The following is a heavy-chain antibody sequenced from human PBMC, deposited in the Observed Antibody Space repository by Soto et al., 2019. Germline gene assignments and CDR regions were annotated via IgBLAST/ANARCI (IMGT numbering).Heavy chain of an antibody. J-gene: IGHJ4*02. CDR1: GGTFSSYA. CDR2: ILPIFGTA. V-gene: IGHV1-69*13. D-gene: IGHD3-22*01. CDR3: ARDVPYDSSGYSYPTFDY. Sequence: SVKVSCKASGGTFSSYAIRWVRQAPGQGLEWMGGILPIFGTANYAQKFQGRVTITADESTSTAYMELSSLRSEDTAVYYCARDVPYDSSGYSYPTFDYWGQGTLVTVSS.